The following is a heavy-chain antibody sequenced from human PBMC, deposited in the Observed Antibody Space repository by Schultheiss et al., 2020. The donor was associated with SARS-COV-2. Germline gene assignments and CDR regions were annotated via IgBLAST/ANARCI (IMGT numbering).Heavy chain of an antibody. CDR2: ISSSGSTR. D-gene: IGHD1-26*01. V-gene: IGHV3-11*04. J-gene: IGHJ4*02. CDR1: GGSISSYY. CDR3: ARGGSGSYGPDY. Sequence: LSLTCTVSGGSISSYYWSWIRQPPGKGLEWVSYISSSGSTRYYADSVKGRFTISRDNSKNTLYLQMNSLRAEDTAVYYCARGGSGSYGPDYWGQGTLVTVSS.